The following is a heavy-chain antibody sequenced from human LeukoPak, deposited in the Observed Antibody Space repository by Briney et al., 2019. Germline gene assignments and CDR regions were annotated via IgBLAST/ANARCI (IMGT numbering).Heavy chain of an antibody. CDR2: INPKNAAT. Sequence: ASVKVSCKASGYTFTGHYIHWVRQAPGQGLEWMGWINPKNAATNYGQRFQGRVTMTRDTSTGTVYMELNTLRSEDTAVYYRARAPRPYSSSWPYYFDYWGQGTLVTVSS. V-gene: IGHV1-2*02. D-gene: IGHD6-13*01. CDR3: ARAPRPYSSSWPYYFDY. J-gene: IGHJ4*02. CDR1: GYTFTGHY.